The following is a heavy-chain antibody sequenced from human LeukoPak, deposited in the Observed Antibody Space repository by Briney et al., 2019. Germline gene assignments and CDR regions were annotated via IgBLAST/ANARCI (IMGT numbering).Heavy chain of an antibody. Sequence: PSETLSLTCTVSGGSISSGGYWSWIRQHPGKGLEWIGYIYYSETTYYNPSFKGRVTISVDTSKNQFSLELSSVTAADTAVYYCARDRSGYSYFDYWGQGTLVTVSS. CDR1: GGSISSGGY. D-gene: IGHD3-3*01. CDR2: IYYSETT. J-gene: IGHJ4*02. CDR3: ARDRSGYSYFDY. V-gene: IGHV4-31*03.